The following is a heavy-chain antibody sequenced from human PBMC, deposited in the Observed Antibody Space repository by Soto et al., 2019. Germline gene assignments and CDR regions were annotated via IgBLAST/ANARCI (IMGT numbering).Heavy chain of an antibody. CDR2: INPNSGGT. Sequence: SLKVSCKASGYTFTGYYMHWVRQAPGQGLEWMGWINPNSGGTNYAQKFQGRVTMTRDTSISTAYMELSRLRSDDTAVYYCARPLGNVGAFDIWAQGTMVTVSS. CDR3: ARPLGNVGAFDI. D-gene: IGHD1-1*01. CDR1: GYTFTGYY. V-gene: IGHV1-2*02. J-gene: IGHJ3*02.